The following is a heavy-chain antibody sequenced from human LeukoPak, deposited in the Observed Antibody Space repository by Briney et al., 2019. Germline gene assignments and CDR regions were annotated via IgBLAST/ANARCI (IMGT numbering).Heavy chain of an antibody. CDR1: GGSISSYY. CDR2: IYYTGGT. Sequence: PSETLSLTCTVSGGSISSYYWAWIRQHPGKGLEWIGYIYYTGGTHYNPSLKSRPTISVDTSENHFSLKLSSVTAADTAIYFCARAPGAFDIWGQGTMVTVSS. J-gene: IGHJ3*02. CDR3: ARAPGAFDI. D-gene: IGHD1-26*01. V-gene: IGHV4-59*06.